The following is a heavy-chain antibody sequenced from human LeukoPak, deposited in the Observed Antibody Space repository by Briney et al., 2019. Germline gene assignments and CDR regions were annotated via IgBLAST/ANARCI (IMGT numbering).Heavy chain of an antibody. CDR2: ISSSSSYI. V-gene: IGHV3-21*06. CDR1: GFIFSDYY. Sequence: GGSLRLSCAASGFIFSDYYMNWIRQAPGKGLEWVSSISSSSSYIYYADSVKGRFTISRDNAKNSLYLQMNSLRAEDTAVYYCARDATMVPLYYYYYMDVWGKGTTVTVSS. D-gene: IGHD3-10*01. CDR3: ARDATMVPLYYYYYMDV. J-gene: IGHJ6*03.